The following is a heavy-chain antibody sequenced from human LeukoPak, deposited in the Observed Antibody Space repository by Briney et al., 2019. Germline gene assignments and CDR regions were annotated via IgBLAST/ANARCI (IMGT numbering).Heavy chain of an antibody. CDR3: ARGEAARRPSRY. D-gene: IGHD6-6*01. J-gene: IGHJ4*02. CDR1: GFTFSSYS. V-gene: IGHV3-21*01. Sequence: PGGSLRLSCAASGFTFSSYSMNWVRQAPGKGLVWVSSISSSSSYIYYADSVKGRFTISRDNAKNSLYLQMNSLRAEDTAVYYCARGEAARRPSRYWGQGTLVTVSS. CDR2: ISSSSSYI.